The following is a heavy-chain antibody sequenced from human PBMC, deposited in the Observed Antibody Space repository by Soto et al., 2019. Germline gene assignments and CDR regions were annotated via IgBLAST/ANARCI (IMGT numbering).Heavy chain of an antibody. CDR1: GYTFTSYD. Sequence: ASVKVSCKASGYTFTSYDINWARQATGQGLEWMGWMNPNSGNTGYAQKFQGRVTMTRNTSISTAYMELSSLRFEYTAFYYGARVVQPDDAFDIWGQGTMVTGSS. CDR3: ARVVQPDDAFDI. CDR2: MNPNSGNT. D-gene: IGHD5-18*01. V-gene: IGHV1-8*01. J-gene: IGHJ3*02.